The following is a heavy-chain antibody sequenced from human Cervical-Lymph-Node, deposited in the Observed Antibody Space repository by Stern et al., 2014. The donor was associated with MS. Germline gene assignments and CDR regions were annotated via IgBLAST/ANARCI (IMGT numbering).Heavy chain of an antibody. CDR2: IFPGDSET. CDR3: ARRGDSIGYLLSWCDP. J-gene: IGHJ5*02. Sequence: EEQLVQSGAEVKMPGESLKISCKASGYSFTSYWIGWVRQVPGKGLEWMGIIFPGDSETRYSPSFQGQVTMSVDKSISTAYLQWSSLKASDTAIYYCARRGDSIGYLLSWCDPWGQGTLVTVSS. CDR1: GYSFTSYW. V-gene: IGHV5-51*03. D-gene: IGHD3-10*01.